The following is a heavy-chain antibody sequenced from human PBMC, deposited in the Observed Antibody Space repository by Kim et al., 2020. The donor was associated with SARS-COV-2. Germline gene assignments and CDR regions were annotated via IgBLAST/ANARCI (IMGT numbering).Heavy chain of an antibody. CDR3: ARRGKCGTQGEFDY. J-gene: IGHJ4*02. D-gene: IGHD2-15*01. Sequence: AAAVKGRFTISRDNAKNTLSLQMNSLRAEDTAVEYCARRGKCGTQGEFDYWGQGTLVTVSS. V-gene: IGHV3-23*01.